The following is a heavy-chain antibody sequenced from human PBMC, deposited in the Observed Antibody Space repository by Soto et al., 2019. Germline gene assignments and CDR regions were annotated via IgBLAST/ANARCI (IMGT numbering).Heavy chain of an antibody. Sequence: QVQLQESGPGLVKPSQTLSLTCTVSGGSISSGDYYWSWIRQPPGKGLEWIGYIYYSGNTYYNPYLTRRVTISVETSKNQSHLKLGSVAAADTAVYYCARHNRFLWFGEWGFDTWGQGTLVTVSS. V-gene: IGHV4-30-4*01. CDR3: ARHNRFLWFGEWGFDT. CDR2: IYYSGNT. D-gene: IGHD3-10*01. J-gene: IGHJ5*02. CDR1: GGSISSGDYY.